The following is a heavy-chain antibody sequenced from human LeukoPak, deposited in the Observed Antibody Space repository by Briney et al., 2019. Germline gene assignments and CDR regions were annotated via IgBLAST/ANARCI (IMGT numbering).Heavy chain of an antibody. CDR1: GFTFSSYW. CDR3: ARDHYYGSGSYYYPPDY. J-gene: IGHJ4*02. CDR2: INSDGSST. Sequence: GGSLRLSCAASGFTFSSYWMHWVRQAPGKGLVWVSRINSDGSSTSYADSVKGRFTISRDNAKNSLYLQMNSLRAEDTALYYCARDHYYGSGSYYYPPDYWGQGTLVTVS. D-gene: IGHD3-10*01. V-gene: IGHV3-74*01.